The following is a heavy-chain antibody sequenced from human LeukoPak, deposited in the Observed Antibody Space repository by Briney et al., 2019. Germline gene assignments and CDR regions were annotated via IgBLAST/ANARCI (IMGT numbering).Heavy chain of an antibody. D-gene: IGHD6-13*01. CDR3: ARVSAAGTGPDS. CDR2: IYYSGGT. CDR1: GGSISSYY. J-gene: IGHJ4*02. V-gene: IGHV4-59*01. Sequence: SETLSLTCTVSGGSISSYYWSWIRQPPGKGLEWIGYIYYSGGTNYNPSLKSRVTMSVDTSNNHFSLKLTSVTAADTAVYYCARVSAAGTGPDSWGQGTLVTVSS.